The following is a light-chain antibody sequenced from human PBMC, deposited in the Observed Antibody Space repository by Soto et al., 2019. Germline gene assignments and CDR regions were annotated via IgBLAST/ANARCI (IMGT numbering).Light chain of an antibody. CDR2: AAS. V-gene: IGKV1-27*01. CDR1: QGISNY. Sequence: DIQMTQSPSSLSASVGDRVTITCRASQGISNYFAWYQQKTGEVPKLLIFAASTLQSGVPSRFSGSGSVTDFTLTISSLQPEDVVTYYGQKYNSSRLTVGPGTKVDSK. CDR3: QKYNSSRLT. J-gene: IGKJ3*01.